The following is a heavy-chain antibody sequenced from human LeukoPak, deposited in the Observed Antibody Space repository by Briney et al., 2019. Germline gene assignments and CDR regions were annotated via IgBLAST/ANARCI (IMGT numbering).Heavy chain of an antibody. J-gene: IGHJ4*02. Sequence: GGSLRLSCAASGFTFGSYWMSWVRQAPGKGLEWVANIKQDGSEKYYVDSVKGRFTISRDNAKNSLYLQMNSLRAEDTAVYYCAGAKSLFGSWGQGTLVTVSS. D-gene: IGHD3-10*01. CDR3: AGAKSLFGS. CDR1: GFTFGSYW. V-gene: IGHV3-7*03. CDR2: IKQDGSEK.